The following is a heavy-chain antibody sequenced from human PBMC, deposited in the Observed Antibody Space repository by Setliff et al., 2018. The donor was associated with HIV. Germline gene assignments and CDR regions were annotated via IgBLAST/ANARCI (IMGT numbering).Heavy chain of an antibody. CDR1: GYAFSDYS. D-gene: IGHD6-13*01. V-gene: IGHV1-2*06. CDR2: INPDSRGT. Sequence: GASVKVSCKTSGYAFSDYSIHWVRQAPGQGLEWVGRINPDSRGTNYAQTFQGRVTMTRDTSANTAYMELSRLRSDDTAVFYCARGVKGIATTGKYYFDYWGQWTLVTVSS. CDR3: ARGVKGIATTGKYYFDY. J-gene: IGHJ4*02.